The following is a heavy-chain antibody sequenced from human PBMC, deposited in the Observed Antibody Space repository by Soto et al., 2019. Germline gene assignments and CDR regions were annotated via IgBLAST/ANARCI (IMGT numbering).Heavy chain of an antibody. D-gene: IGHD3-16*01. Sequence: PGGSLRLSCVVSGFTSSNAHMSWVRQPQGKGLEWVGRIRSKSDDGTTAYAAPVKGRFTISRDDSKNTVYLQMNSLRTEDTAVYYCTSQPLFGGYSYYFDYWGQGALVTVSS. CDR2: IRSKSDDGTT. V-gene: IGHV3-15*01. CDR1: GFTSSNAH. J-gene: IGHJ4*02. CDR3: TSQPLFGGYSYYFDY.